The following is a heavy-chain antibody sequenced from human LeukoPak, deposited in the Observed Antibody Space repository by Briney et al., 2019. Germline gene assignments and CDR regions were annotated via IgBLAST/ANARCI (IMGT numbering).Heavy chain of an antibody. D-gene: IGHD2-2*01. J-gene: IGHJ4*02. V-gene: IGHV1-2*02. CDR1: GYTFTGYY. CDR2: INPNSGGT. Sequence: ASVKVSCKASGYTFTGYYIHWVRQAPGQRLEWMGWINPNSGGTKYEQKFQGRVTMTRDTSITTAYMELTRLTSDDTAVYYCARDGSWGSTSYSDYWGQGTLVTVSS. CDR3: ARDGSWGSTSYSDY.